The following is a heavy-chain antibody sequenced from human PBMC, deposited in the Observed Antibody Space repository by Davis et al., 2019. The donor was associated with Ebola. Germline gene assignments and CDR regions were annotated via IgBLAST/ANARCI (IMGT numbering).Heavy chain of an antibody. CDR2: INPNSGGT. CDR1: GYTFTGYY. V-gene: IGHV1-2*02. CDR3: ARGSSWQTLHFDY. J-gene: IGHJ4*02. Sequence: ASVKVSCKASGYTFTGYYMHWVXQGPGQGLEWMGWINPNSGGTNYAQKFQGRVTMTRDTSIGTAYMELSRLRSDDTAVYYCARGSSWQTLHFDYWGQGTLVTVSS. D-gene: IGHD6-13*01.